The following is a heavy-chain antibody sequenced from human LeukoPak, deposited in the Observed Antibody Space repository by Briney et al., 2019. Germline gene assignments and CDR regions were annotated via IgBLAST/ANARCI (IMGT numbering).Heavy chain of an antibody. J-gene: IGHJ4*02. CDR2: IYHSGST. V-gene: IGHV4-59*12. Sequence: SETLSLTCTVSGGSISSYYWSWIRQPPGKGLEWIGYIYHSGSTYYNPSLKSRVTISVDRSKNQFSLKLSSVTAADTAVYYCARVDIVATNYFDYWGQGTLVTVSS. CDR1: GGSISSYY. D-gene: IGHD5-12*01. CDR3: ARVDIVATNYFDY.